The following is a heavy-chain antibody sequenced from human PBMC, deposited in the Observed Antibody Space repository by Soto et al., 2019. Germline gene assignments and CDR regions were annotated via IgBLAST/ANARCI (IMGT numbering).Heavy chain of an antibody. Sequence: GESLRLSCAASGFTFSPYSMNWVRQAPGKGLEWVSYITSSSSPIHYADSVQGRFTISRDNARNSVHLQMNSLRDEDSAVYYCARSVGPLDYWGQGTLVTVSS. V-gene: IGHV3-48*02. D-gene: IGHD3-16*01. J-gene: IGHJ4*02. CDR1: GFTFSPYS. CDR3: ARSVGPLDY. CDR2: ITSSSSPI.